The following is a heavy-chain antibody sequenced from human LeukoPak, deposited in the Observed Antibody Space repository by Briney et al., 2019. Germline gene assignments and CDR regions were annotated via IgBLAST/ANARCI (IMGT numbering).Heavy chain of an antibody. CDR2: ISAYNGNT. D-gene: IGHD4-23*01. V-gene: IGHV1-18*01. J-gene: IGHJ5*02. Sequence: ASVKVSCKASGYTFTSHGISWVRQAPGQGLEWMGWISAYNGNTNYAQKLQGRVTMTTDTSTSTAYMELRSLRSDDTAVYYCARATPRHYGGPMGGNWFDPWGQGTLVTVSP. CDR3: ARATPRHYGGPMGGNWFDP. CDR1: GYTFTSHG.